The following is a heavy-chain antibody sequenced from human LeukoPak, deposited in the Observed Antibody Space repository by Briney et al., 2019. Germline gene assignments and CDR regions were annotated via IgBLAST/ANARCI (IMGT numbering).Heavy chain of an antibody. CDR3: XXXSSLYYYYGMDV. CDR2: IYYSGST. CDR1: GGSISSYY. Sequence: SETLSLTCTVSGGSISSYYWSWIRQPPGKGLEWIGYIYYSGSTNYNPSLKSRVTISVDTSKNQFSLKLSSVTAADTAVYYCXXXSSLYYYYGMDVWGQGTTVTVSS. V-gene: IGHV4-59*01. J-gene: IGHJ6*02.